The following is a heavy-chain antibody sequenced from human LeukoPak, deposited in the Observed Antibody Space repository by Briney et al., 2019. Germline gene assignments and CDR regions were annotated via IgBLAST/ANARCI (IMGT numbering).Heavy chain of an antibody. CDR1: GFNFDDYA. CDR2: ISWNSGSI. Sequence: GGSLRLSCAASGFNFDDYAMYWVRQVPGKGLEWVSGISWNSGSIDYADSVKGRFTISRDNSKNTLYLQMNSLRAEDTAVYYCARDPTYYYDSSGYWGGSAFDIWGQGTMVTVSS. CDR3: ARDPTYYYDSSGYWGGSAFDI. J-gene: IGHJ3*02. V-gene: IGHV3-9*01. D-gene: IGHD3-22*01.